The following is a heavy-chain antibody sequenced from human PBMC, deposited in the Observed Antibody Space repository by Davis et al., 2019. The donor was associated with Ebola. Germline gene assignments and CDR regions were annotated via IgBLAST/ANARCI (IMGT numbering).Heavy chain of an antibody. J-gene: IGHJ1*01. CDR1: GGSISSSYY. CDR3: ARRGIAVAGTGYFQH. Sequence: MPSETLSLTCTVSGGSISSSYYWGWIRQPPGKGLEWIGSIYYSGSTYYNPSLKSRVTISVDTSKNQFSLKLSSVTAADTAVYYCARRGIAVAGTGYFQHWGQGTLVTVSS. CDR2: IYYSGST. V-gene: IGHV4-39*01. D-gene: IGHD6-19*01.